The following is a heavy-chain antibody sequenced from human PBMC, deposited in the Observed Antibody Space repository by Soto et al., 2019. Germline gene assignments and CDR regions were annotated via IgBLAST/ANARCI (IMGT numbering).Heavy chain of an antibody. D-gene: IGHD2-2*02. J-gene: IGHJ4*02. CDR3: ARQGYCSSTACYTVDY. CDR2: IYPGDSNT. V-gene: IGHV5-51*01. CDR1: GYSFTNYW. Sequence: GESLKISCKGSGYSFTNYWIGWVRQMPGKGLEWMGIIYPGDSNTRYSPSFQGQVTISADKSISTAYLQWSSLKASDTTMYYCARQGYCSSTACYTVDYWGQGTLVTVSS.